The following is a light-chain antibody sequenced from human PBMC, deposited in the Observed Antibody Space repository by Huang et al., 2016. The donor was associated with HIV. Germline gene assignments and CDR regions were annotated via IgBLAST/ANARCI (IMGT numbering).Light chain of an antibody. CDR1: QSLVHSDGNIY. J-gene: IGKJ1*01. CDR2: RVS. V-gene: IGKV2-30*02. CDR3: LQGTHWPPWT. Sequence: DVVMTQSPLSLPVTLGQPASISCRSSQSLVHSDGNIYLNWFQQRPGQSPRRLIYRVSNRDSGVPDRFNGSGSGTNFTLKISRVEAEDVGVYYCLQGTHWPPWTFGQGTKVEIK.